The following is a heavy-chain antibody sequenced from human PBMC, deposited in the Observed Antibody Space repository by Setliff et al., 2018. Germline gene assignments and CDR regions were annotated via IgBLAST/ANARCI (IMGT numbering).Heavy chain of an antibody. J-gene: IGHJ4*02. Sequence: GGSLRLSCAASGFIFSNYPMTWVRQEPGRGLEWVSSVSGSGGATYYADFVKGRFTVSRDNSNNTLYLHMSSLRAEDTAVYFCARIFLYGTSWYFDNWGQGTLVTVSS. CDR3: ARIFLYGTSWYFDN. CDR1: GFIFSNYP. V-gene: IGHV3-23*01. D-gene: IGHD3-3*01. CDR2: VSGSGGAT.